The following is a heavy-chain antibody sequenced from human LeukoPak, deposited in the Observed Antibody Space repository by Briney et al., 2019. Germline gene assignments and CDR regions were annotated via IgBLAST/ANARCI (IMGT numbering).Heavy chain of an antibody. Sequence: ASVKVSCKASGYTFTSYGISWVRQAPGQGLEWMGWISAYNGNTNYAQKLQGRVTMTTDTSTSTAYMELRSLRSDDTAVYYCARDHLSSSGSSCSSGKNEPYYYYGMDVWGQGTTVTVSS. CDR2: ISAYNGNT. J-gene: IGHJ6*02. D-gene: IGHD2-15*01. V-gene: IGHV1-18*01. CDR1: GYTFTSYG. CDR3: ARDHLSSSGSSCSSGKNEPYYYYGMDV.